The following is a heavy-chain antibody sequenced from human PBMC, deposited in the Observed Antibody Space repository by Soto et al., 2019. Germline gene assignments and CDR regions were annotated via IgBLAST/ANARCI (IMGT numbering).Heavy chain of an antibody. CDR2: ISDAGERT. CDR1: GFTFSNHA. CDR3: AKYYSSVWSRAIDV. J-gene: IGHJ4*02. Sequence: GGSLRLSCAATGFTFSNHAMSWVRRAAGKGLEWVSGISDAGERTYYADSVRGRFTVSRDNSKNTLYLQMNTLRAEDTAVYYCAKYYSSVWSRAIDVWGQGILVTVSS. V-gene: IGHV3-23*01. D-gene: IGHD6-19*01.